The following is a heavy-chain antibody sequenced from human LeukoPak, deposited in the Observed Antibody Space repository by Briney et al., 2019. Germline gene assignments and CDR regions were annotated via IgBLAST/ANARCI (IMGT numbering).Heavy chain of an antibody. CDR1: GGSISSFY. Sequence: SETLSLTCTVSGGSISSFYWSWIRRPAGKGLEWIGHIYITGSTNYNPSLRSRVTISVDTSKNQFSLKLSSVTAADTAVYYCARLTGYRIESAFDIWGQGTMVTVSS. D-gene: IGHD3-9*01. CDR3: ARLTGYRIESAFDI. J-gene: IGHJ3*02. CDR2: IYITGST. V-gene: IGHV4-4*07.